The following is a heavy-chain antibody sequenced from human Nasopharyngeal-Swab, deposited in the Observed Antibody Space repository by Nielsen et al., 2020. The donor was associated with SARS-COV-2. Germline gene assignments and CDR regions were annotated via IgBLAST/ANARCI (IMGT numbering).Heavy chain of an antibody. Sequence: SETLSLTCAVYGGSFSGHQWSWVRQPPGKGLEWIGEVSHGGGPNYNPSLKSRVTISVATSKNQFSLKLSSVTAADTAVYYCARGGAGVVPSPVLGLGPYYSYYYMDVWGKGTTVIVSS. CDR3: ARGGAGVVPSPVLGLGPYYSYYYMDV. V-gene: IGHV4-34*01. D-gene: IGHD2-2*01. J-gene: IGHJ6*03. CDR2: VSHGGGP. CDR1: GGSFSGHQ.